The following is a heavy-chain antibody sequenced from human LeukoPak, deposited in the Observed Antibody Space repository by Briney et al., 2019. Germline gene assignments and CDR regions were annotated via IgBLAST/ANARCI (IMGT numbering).Heavy chain of an antibody. Sequence: PSETLSLTCTVSGGSISSSSYYWGWIRQPPGKGLEWIGSIYYSGSTYYNPSLKSRVTISVDTSKNQFSLKLSSVTAADTAVYYCARGLDNWNYFPFDPWGQGTLVTVSS. CDR1: GGSISSSSYY. V-gene: IGHV4-39*07. D-gene: IGHD1-7*01. J-gene: IGHJ5*02. CDR3: ARGLDNWNYFPFDP. CDR2: IYYSGST.